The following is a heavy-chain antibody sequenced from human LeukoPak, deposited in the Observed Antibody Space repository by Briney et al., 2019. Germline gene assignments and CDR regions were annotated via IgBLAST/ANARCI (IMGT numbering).Heavy chain of an antibody. CDR2: ISGSGGTT. D-gene: IGHD3-16*01. CDR3: AKDLSRRPNYDYVWGSYGDAFDI. CDR1: GFTFSNYG. J-gene: IGHJ3*02. V-gene: IGHV3-23*01. Sequence: GGSLRLSCAASGFTFSNYGMSWVRQAPGKGLEWVSAISGSGGTTYYADSVKGRFTISRDNSKNTLYLQMNSLRAEDTAVYYCAKDLSRRPNYDYVWGSYGDAFDIWGQGTMVTVSS.